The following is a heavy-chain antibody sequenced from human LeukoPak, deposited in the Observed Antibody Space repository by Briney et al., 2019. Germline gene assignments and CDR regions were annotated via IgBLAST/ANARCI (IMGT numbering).Heavy chain of an antibody. CDR3: ATSYDSSGYYLY. CDR1: GFTFSSYW. V-gene: IGHV3-74*01. J-gene: IGHJ4*02. CDR2: INSDGSST. D-gene: IGHD3-22*01. Sequence: GGSLRLSCAASGFTFSSYWMHWVRQAPGKGLVWVSRINSDGSSTSYADSVKGRFTISRDNAKNTLYLQTNSLRAEDTAVYYCATSYDSSGYYLYWGQGTLVTVSS.